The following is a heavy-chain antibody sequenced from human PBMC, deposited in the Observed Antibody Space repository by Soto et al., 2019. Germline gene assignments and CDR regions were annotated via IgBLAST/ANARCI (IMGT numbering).Heavy chain of an antibody. CDR3: ARDPFEDIVHTRSYGMDV. Sequence: QVQLVESGGGVVQPGRSLRLSCAGSGFIFSSYAMHWVRQAPGKGLEWVAVISYDGSKKYYADSVKGRFTISRDDSKNTLYRQMNSLRVEDTAVYYCARDPFEDIVHTRSYGMDVWGQGTTVTVSS. V-gene: IGHV3-30-3*01. J-gene: IGHJ6*02. CDR2: ISYDGSKK. D-gene: IGHD5-12*01. CDR1: GFIFSSYA.